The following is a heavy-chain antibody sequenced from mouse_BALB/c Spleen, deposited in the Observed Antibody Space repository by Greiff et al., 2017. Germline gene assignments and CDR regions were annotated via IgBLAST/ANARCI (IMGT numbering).Heavy chain of an antibody. CDR3: TRHYGSFYAMDY. V-gene: IGHV1-5*01. Sequence: EVQGVESGTVLARPGASVKMSCKASGYSFTSYWMHWVKQRPGQGLEWIGAIYPGNSDTSYNQKFKGKAKLTAVTSASTAYMELSSLTNEDSAVYYCTRHYGSFYAMDYWGQGTSVTVSS. CDR2: IYPGNSDT. CDR1: GYSFTSYW. D-gene: IGHD1-1*01. J-gene: IGHJ4*01.